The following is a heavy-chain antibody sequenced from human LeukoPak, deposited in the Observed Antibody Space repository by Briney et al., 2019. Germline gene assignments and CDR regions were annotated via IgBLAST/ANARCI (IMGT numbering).Heavy chain of an antibody. Sequence: PGGSLRLSCAASGFTFSSYWMSWVRQAPGKGLEWVANIKQDGSEKYYVDSVKGRFTISRDNAKNSLYLQMNSLRAEDTAVYYCARDLWLQSTYYFDYWGQGTLVTVSS. V-gene: IGHV3-7*01. CDR2: IKQDGSEK. J-gene: IGHJ4*02. D-gene: IGHD5-24*01. CDR3: ARDLWLQSTYYFDY. CDR1: GFTFSSYW.